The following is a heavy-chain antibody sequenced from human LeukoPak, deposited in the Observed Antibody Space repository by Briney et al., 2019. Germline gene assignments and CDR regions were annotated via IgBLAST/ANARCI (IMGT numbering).Heavy chain of an antibody. D-gene: IGHD6-19*01. CDR3: VRDSTISGWYVLGY. Sequence: GGSLRLSCAASGFTFSSYGMHWVRQAPGKGLEWVAVISYDGSNKYYADSVKGRFTISRDNSKNTLYLQMNSLRAEDTAVYFCVRDSTISGWYVLGYWGQGTLVTVSS. J-gene: IGHJ4*02. CDR2: ISYDGSNK. CDR1: GFTFSSYG. V-gene: IGHV3-30*03.